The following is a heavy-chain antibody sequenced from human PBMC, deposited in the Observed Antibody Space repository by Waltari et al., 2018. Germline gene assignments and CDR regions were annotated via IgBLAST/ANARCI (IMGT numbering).Heavy chain of an antibody. D-gene: IGHD6-13*01. CDR1: GYTFTSHD. CDR3: ARVRAAAAG. Sequence: QVQLVQSGAEVKKPGASVMVSCKASGYTFTSHDLTWVRQATGQGLEWMGWMNPNSGNTGYAQEFQGRVTITRNTSISTAYMELSSLRSEDTAVYYCARVRAAAAGRGQGTLVTVSS. J-gene: IGHJ4*02. CDR2: MNPNSGNT. V-gene: IGHV1-8*03.